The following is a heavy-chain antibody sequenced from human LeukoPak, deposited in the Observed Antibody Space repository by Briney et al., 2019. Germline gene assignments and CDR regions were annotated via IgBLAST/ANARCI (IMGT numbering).Heavy chain of an antibody. CDR2: ISASGGST. V-gene: IGHV3-23*01. Sequence: GGSLRLSCVDSRFTFSSYDMSWVRQIPGKGLEWVSAISASGGSTYYADSVKGRFTISRDNSKSTLYLQMNSLRAEDTAIFYCARDLNRNWFDPWGQGTLVTVSS. J-gene: IGHJ5*02. CDR3: ARDLNRNWFDP. CDR1: RFTFSSYD. D-gene: IGHD1-14*01.